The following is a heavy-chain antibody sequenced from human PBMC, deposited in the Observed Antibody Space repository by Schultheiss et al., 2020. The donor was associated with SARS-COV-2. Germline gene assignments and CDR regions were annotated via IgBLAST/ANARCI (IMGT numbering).Heavy chain of an antibody. V-gene: IGHV1-2*02. CDR3: AVGGSGGGWFAP. D-gene: IGHD3-10*01. CDR1: GYTFTDYY. J-gene: IGHJ5*02. Sequence: ASVKVSCKASGYTFTDYYIHWVRQAPGQGLEWMGWINPNSGGTNYAQKFQGRVTMTRDTSISTAYMELSRLRSDDTAVYYCAVGGSGGGWFAPWGQGTLVTVSS. CDR2: INPNSGGT.